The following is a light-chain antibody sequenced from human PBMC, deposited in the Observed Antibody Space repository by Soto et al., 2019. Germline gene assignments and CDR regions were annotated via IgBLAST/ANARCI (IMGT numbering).Light chain of an antibody. CDR3: SSYAGSNNVV. V-gene: IGLV2-8*01. CDR2: EVS. Sequence: QSALTQPPSASGSPGQSVTISCTGTSSDVGVYNYVSWYQQHPGKAPKLLIYEVSKRPSGVPDRFSGSKSGNTAFLTVSGLQAEDEADFYCSSYAGSNNVVFGGGTKVTVL. CDR1: SSDVGVYNY. J-gene: IGLJ2*01.